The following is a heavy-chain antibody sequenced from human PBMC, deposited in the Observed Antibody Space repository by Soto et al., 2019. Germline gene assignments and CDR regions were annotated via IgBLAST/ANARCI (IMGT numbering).Heavy chain of an antibody. J-gene: IGHJ4*02. V-gene: IGHV1-2*02. CDR3: ARDPFSGHYPGVAFDS. Sequence: EASVKVSCKASGYILGDYHVHWVRQGPGQGLEWMGWINPDTGATNSAQKFRGRLTMTRDTSINTAYMELASLTSDDTAMYYCARDPFSGHYPGVAFDSWGPGTLVTVSS. D-gene: IGHD3-10*01. CDR1: GYILGDYH. CDR2: INPDTGAT.